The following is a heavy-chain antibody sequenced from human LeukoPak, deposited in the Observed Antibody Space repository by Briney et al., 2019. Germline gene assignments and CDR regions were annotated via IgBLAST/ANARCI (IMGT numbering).Heavy chain of an antibody. CDR3: ARASRQGLLGFDY. J-gene: IGHJ4*02. V-gene: IGHV1-69*13. Sequence: GASVKVSCKASGGTFSSYAISWVRQAPGQGLEWMGGIIPIFGTANYAQKFQGRVTITADESTSAAYMELSSLRSEDTAAYYCARASRQGLLGFDYWGQGTLVTVSS. CDR2: IIPIFGTA. D-gene: IGHD3-10*01. CDR1: GGTFSSYA.